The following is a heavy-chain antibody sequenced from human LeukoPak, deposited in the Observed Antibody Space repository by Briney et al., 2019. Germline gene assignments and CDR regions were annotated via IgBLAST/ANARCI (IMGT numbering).Heavy chain of an antibody. J-gene: IGHJ6*04. D-gene: IGHD2-2*01. V-gene: IGHV1-69*06. CDR1: GGNFSSYA. CDR3: ASGAANIVVVPAAPYYYYYGMDV. Sequence: GASVKVSCKASGGNFSSYAISWVRQAPGQGLEWMGGIIPIFGTANYAQTFQGRVTITADKSTSTAYMELSSLRSEDTAVYYCASGAANIVVVPAAPYYYYYGMDVWGKGTTVTVSS. CDR2: IIPIFGTA.